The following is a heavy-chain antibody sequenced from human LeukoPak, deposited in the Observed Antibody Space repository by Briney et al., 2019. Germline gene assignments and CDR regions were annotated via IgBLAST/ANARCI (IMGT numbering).Heavy chain of an antibody. CDR3: ARESFGVHNPGFDY. Sequence: SVKVSCKASGGTFSSYAVSWVRQAPGQGLEWMGGIIPIFGTANYAQKFQGRVTITTDESTSTAYMELSSLRSEDTAVYYCARESFGVHNPGFDYWGQGTLVTVSS. D-gene: IGHD3-16*01. CDR2: IIPIFGTA. CDR1: GGTFSSYA. J-gene: IGHJ4*02. V-gene: IGHV1-69*05.